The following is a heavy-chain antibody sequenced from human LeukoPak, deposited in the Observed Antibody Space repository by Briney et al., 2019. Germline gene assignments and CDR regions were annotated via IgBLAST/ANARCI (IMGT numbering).Heavy chain of an antibody. V-gene: IGHV3-23*01. D-gene: IGHD4/OR15-4a*01. CDR3: AKQYFGVNYFDC. CDR2: ISGTGGTT. CDR1: GFTFSSHW. Sequence: QPGGSLRLSCAASGFTFSSHWMHWVRQAPGKGLEWVSEISGTGGTTFYADPVKGRFTISRDSSKNTLYLQMNDLRAEDTAIYYCAKQYFGVNYFDCWGQGTLVTVSS. J-gene: IGHJ4*02.